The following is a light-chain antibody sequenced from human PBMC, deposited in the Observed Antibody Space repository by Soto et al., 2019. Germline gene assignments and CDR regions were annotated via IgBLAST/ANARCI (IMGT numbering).Light chain of an antibody. V-gene: IGKV1-33*01. CDR3: QQYYNRPLD. CDR1: QDISNY. J-gene: IGKJ5*01. CDR2: DAS. Sequence: DIQMTQSPSSLSASVGDRVTITCQASQDISNYLNWYQQKPGKAPKLLIYDASNLETGVPSRFSGSGPVTDFTFTISSLQPEDSATYYCQQYYNRPLDFGQETGLEIK.